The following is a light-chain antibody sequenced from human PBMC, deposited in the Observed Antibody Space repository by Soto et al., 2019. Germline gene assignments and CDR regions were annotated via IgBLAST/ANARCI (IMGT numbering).Light chain of an antibody. CDR2: DVN. V-gene: IGLV2-11*01. CDR1: SSDVGGYHF. CDR3: CSYAGSYTLV. J-gene: IGLJ2*01. Sequence: QSALTQPRSVSGSPGQSVTLSCTGTSSDVGGYHFVSWYQHQPGKAPKIIIYDVNKRPSGVPDRFSGSKSGNTASLTISGLQTEDEADSYCCSYAGSYTLVFGGGTKLTVL.